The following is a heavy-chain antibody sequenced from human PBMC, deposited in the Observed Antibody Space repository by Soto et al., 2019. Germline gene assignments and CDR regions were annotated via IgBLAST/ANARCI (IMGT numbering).Heavy chain of an antibody. V-gene: IGHV7-4-1*01. CDR1: GYTFTSYA. Sequence: QVQLVQSGSELKKPGASVKVSCKASGYTFTSYAMNWVRQAPGQGLEWMGWINTNTGNPTYAQGFTGRFVFSLDTSVSTAYMRICSLKAEDTAVYYCARVDDSSGYYLSAFAFDIWGQGTMVTVSS. CDR2: INTNTGNP. J-gene: IGHJ3*02. D-gene: IGHD3-22*01. CDR3: ARVDDSSGYYLSAFAFDI.